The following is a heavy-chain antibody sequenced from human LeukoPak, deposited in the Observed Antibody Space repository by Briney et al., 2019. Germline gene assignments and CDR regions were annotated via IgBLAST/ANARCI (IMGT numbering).Heavy chain of an antibody. CDR2: ISGDGSNS. J-gene: IGHJ4*02. CDR1: GFTFSSYW. V-gene: IGHV3-74*01. Sequence: GGSLRLSCAASGFTFSSYWMHWVRQAPGKGLVWVSRISGDGSNSLYADSVKGRFTISRDNAENTLYLQMNSLRAEDTALYYCARTNYYFDNWGQGSLVTVSS. CDR3: ARTNYYFDN. D-gene: IGHD5-24*01.